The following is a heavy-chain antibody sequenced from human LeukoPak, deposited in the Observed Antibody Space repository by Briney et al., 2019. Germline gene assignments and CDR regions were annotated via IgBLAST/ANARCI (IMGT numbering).Heavy chain of an antibody. CDR3: AREGGFYRPLDY. CDR2: VHLDGRT. CDR1: GGSVINTNW. D-gene: IGHD3-3*01. Sequence: SGTLSLTCGVSGGSVINTNWWTWVRQPPGKGLEWIGEVHLDGRTNYNPSLESRLIMSVDVSENQVSLKLTSVTAADTAVYYCAREGGFYRPLDYSGQGTLVTVSS. J-gene: IGHJ4*02. V-gene: IGHV4-4*02.